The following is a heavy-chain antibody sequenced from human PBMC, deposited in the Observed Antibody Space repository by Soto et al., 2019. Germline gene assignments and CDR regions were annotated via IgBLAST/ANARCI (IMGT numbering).Heavy chain of an antibody. Sequence: PSQTLSLTCAISGDSVSSNSAAWNWIRQSPSRGLEWLGRTYYRSKWYNDYAVSVKSRITINPDTSKNQFSLQLNSVTPEDTAVYYCARGGTFLGYCTNGVCYTDPKRVWFDPWGQGTLVTVS. CDR2: TYYRSKWYN. J-gene: IGHJ5*02. CDR1: GDSVSSNSAA. D-gene: IGHD2-8*01. V-gene: IGHV6-1*01. CDR3: ARGGTFLGYCTNGVCYTDPKRVWFDP.